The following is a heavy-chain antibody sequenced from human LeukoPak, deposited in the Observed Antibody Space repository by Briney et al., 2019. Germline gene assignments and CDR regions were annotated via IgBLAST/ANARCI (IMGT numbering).Heavy chain of an antibody. CDR2: ISGSGGST. CDR1: GFTFSSYA. D-gene: IGHD2-15*01. Sequence: GGSLRLSCAASGFTFSSYAMSWVRQAPGEGLEWVSAISGSGGSTYYADSVKGRFTISRDNSKNTLYLQMNSLRADDTAVYYCAKEQDIVVVVAATNYYFDYWGQGTLITVSS. CDR3: AKEQDIVVVVAATNYYFDY. V-gene: IGHV3-23*01. J-gene: IGHJ4*02.